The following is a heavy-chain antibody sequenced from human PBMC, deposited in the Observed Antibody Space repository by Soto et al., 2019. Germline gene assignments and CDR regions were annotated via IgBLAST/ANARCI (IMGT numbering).Heavy chain of an antibody. J-gene: IGHJ3*02. CDR3: ATRSGWDDAFDI. V-gene: IGHV1-3*01. CDR2: INAGNGNT. D-gene: IGHD6-19*01. CDR1: GYTFTSYA. Sequence: AASVKVSCKASGYTFTSYAMHWVRQAPGQRLEWMGWINAGNGNTKYSQKFQGRVTITRDTSASTAYMELSSLRSEDTAVYYCATRSGWDDAFDIWGQGTMVTVSS.